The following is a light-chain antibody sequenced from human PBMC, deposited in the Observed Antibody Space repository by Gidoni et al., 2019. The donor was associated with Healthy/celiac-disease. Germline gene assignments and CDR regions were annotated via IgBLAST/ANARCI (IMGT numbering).Light chain of an antibody. Sequence: EIVLTQSPGTLSLSPGERATLSCRASQSVSSSYLACDQQKPGQAPRLLIDCASSRATGIPDRFSGSGSGTDFTLTISRLEPEDFAVYYCQQYGSSRWTFGQGTKVEIK. J-gene: IGKJ1*01. CDR1: QSVSSSY. V-gene: IGKV3-20*01. CDR2: CAS. CDR3: QQYGSSRWT.